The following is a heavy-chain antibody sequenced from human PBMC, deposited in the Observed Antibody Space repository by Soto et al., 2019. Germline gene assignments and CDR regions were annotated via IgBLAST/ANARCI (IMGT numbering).Heavy chain of an antibody. CDR2: IIPIFGTA. CDR3: ARARSQWELLQNDAFDI. D-gene: IGHD1-26*01. CDR1: GGTFSSYA. Sequence: QVQLVQSGAEVKKPGSSVKVSCKASGGTFSSYAISWVRQAPGQGLEWMGGIIPIFGTANYAQKFQGIVTITADESTSTAYMELSSLRSEDTAVYYCARARSQWELLQNDAFDIWGQGTMVTVSS. J-gene: IGHJ3*02. V-gene: IGHV1-69*12.